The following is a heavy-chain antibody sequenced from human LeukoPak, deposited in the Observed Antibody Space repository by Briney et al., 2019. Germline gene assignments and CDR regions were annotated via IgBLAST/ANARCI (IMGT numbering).Heavy chain of an antibody. V-gene: IGHV4-59*01. CDR1: GGSISSYY. CDR2: IYNSGST. D-gene: IGHD5-18*01. CDR3: AGDTANFDY. Sequence: KPSETLSLTCTVSGGSISSYYWSWIRQPPGKGLEWIGYIYNSGSTNYNPSLKSRVTISVDTSKNQFSLKLSSVTAADTAVYYCAGDTANFDYWGQGTLVTVSS. J-gene: IGHJ4*02.